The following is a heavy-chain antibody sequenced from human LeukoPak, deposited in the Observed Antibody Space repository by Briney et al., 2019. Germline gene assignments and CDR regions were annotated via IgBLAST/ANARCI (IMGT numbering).Heavy chain of an antibody. D-gene: IGHD6-13*01. Sequence: ASVKVSCKTSGYTFSDYDINWVRQTSGHGLQWMGWMHTNSGNRGYAQRFRDRVSITRNTSISTAYMELRNLGVEDSAVYYCVRAPDSTTWYSYHSCYLDVWGTGTTVTVSS. CDR3: VRAPDSTTWYSYHSCYLDV. V-gene: IGHV1-8*02. CDR2: MHTNSGNR. J-gene: IGHJ6*04. CDR1: GYTFSDYD.